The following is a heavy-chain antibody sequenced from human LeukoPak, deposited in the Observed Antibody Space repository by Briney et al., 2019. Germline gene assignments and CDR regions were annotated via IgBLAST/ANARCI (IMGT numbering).Heavy chain of an antibody. CDR1: GYTFTSYD. J-gene: IGHJ4*02. CDR3: ARIPRRAVAARFGYYFDY. D-gene: IGHD6-6*01. CDR2: MNPNSGNT. Sequence: ASVKVSCKASGYTFTSYDINWVRQATGQGLEWMGWMNPNSGNTGYAQKFQGRVTVTRNTSISTAYMELSSLRSEDTAVYYCARIPRRAVAARFGYYFDYWGQGTLVTVSS. V-gene: IGHV1-8*01.